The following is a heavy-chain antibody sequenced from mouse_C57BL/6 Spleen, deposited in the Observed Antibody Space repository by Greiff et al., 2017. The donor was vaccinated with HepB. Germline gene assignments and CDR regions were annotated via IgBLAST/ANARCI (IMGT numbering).Heavy chain of an antibody. CDR1: GYTFTSYG. CDR3: AIVSSGSPWFAY. J-gene: IGHJ3*01. D-gene: IGHD3-2*02. V-gene: IGHV1-81*01. CDR2: IYPRSGNT. Sequence: VKLQQSGAELARPGASVKLSCKASGYTFTSYGISWVKQRTGQGLEWIGEIYPRSGNTYYNEKFKGKATLTADKSSSTAYMELRSLTSEDSAVYFCAIVSSGSPWFAYWGQGTLVTVSA.